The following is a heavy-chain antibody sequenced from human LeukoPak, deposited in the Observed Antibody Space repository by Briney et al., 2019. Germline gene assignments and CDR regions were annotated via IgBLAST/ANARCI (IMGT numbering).Heavy chain of an antibody. CDR1: VFTFSNSW. CDR2: INGDRSLI. V-gene: IGHV3-74*01. Sequence: GGGLRLSCAASVFTFSNSWMHCVRDARGRGRVGVSRINGDRSLIEFADSAKGRFAVSRDKAKNRLHLQMCSLRAEDTGVYSCASVPRSNWYLDTWGQGALVTVSS. D-gene: IGHD6-13*01. CDR3: ASVPRSNWYLDT. J-gene: IGHJ4*02.